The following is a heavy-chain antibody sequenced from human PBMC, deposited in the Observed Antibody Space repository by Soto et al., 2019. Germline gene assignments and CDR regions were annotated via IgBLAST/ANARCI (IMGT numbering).Heavy chain of an antibody. V-gene: IGHV1-18*04. Sequence: ASVKVSCKASGYTFTSYGISWVRQAPGQGLEWMGWISAYNGNTNYAQKLQGRVTMTTDTSTSTAYMELRSLRSDDTAVYYCARDLGQGLALRAANQNWFDTWGQGTLVTVSS. CDR1: GYTFTSYG. CDR3: ARDLGQGLALRAANQNWFDT. J-gene: IGHJ5*02. CDR2: ISAYNGNT. D-gene: IGHD1-7*01.